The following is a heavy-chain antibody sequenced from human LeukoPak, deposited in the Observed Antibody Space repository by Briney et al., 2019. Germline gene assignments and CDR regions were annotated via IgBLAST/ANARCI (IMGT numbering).Heavy chain of an antibody. J-gene: IGHJ4*02. Sequence: ASVKVSCKASGYTFTGYYMHWVRQAPGQGLEWMGWISVDNGNTNYAQKVQGRVTMTTDTSTSTAYMELRSLRSDDTAVYYCARGPTPPYFDYWGQGTLVTVSS. CDR1: GYTFTGYY. V-gene: IGHV1-18*04. CDR3: ARGPTPPYFDY. CDR2: ISVDNGNT.